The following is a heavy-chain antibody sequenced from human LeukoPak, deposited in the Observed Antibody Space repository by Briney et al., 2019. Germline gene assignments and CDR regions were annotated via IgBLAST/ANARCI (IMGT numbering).Heavy chain of an antibody. D-gene: IGHD1-26*01. V-gene: IGHV3-23*01. CDR3: AKGSSGGARFFDY. Sequence: GGSLRLSCAASGLTFSSYAMSWVRQAPGRGLEWVSAISGSGGSTYYADSVKGRFTISRDNSKNTLYLQMNSLRAEDTAVYYCAKGSSGGARFFDYWGQGTLVTVSS. CDR1: GLTFSSYA. CDR2: ISGSGGST. J-gene: IGHJ4*02.